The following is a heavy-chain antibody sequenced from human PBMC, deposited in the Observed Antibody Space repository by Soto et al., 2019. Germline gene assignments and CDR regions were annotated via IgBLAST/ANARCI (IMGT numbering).Heavy chain of an antibody. J-gene: IGHJ4*02. D-gene: IGHD4-4*01. CDR3: ARFNGGNSVGSFDY. CDR2: VWYDGSNK. CDR1: GFTFSSYG. V-gene: IGHV3-33*01. Sequence: PGGSLRLSCAASGFTFSSYGMHWVRQAPGKGLEWVAVVWYDGSNKYYVDSVKGRFTISRDNSKNTLYLQINSLRAEDTAVYYCARFNGGNSVGSFDYWGQGTRVTV.